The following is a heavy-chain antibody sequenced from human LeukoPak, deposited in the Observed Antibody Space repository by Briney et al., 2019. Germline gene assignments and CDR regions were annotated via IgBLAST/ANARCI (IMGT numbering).Heavy chain of an antibody. J-gene: IGHJ4*02. Sequence: ASVKVSCKASGYTFTSYDISWVRQATGQGLEWMGWMNPNSGNAGYAQRFQGRVTMTRNNSISTAYMELTSLRSEDTAVYYCGRPLQRGSWTQRALDYWGQGTLVTASS. CDR1: GYTFTSYD. CDR2: MNPNSGNA. CDR3: GRPLQRGSWTQRALDY. D-gene: IGHD3-10*01. V-gene: IGHV1-8*01.